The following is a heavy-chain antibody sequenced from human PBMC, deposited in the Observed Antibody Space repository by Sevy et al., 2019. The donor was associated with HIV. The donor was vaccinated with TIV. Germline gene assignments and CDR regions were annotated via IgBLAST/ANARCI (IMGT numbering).Heavy chain of an antibody. J-gene: IGHJ4*02. Sequence: GGSLRLSCTGSGFTFGDYAMSWVRQAPGKGLEWVAFLKHKAYGGTLDYAASVKGRFSISRDDSKSIAHLQMNDLKTEDTAIYYCTRWKGAHSIFDYWGLGALVTVSS. V-gene: IGHV3-49*04. CDR2: LKHKAYGGTL. CDR3: TRWKGAHSIFDY. CDR1: GFTFGDYA. D-gene: IGHD1-1*01.